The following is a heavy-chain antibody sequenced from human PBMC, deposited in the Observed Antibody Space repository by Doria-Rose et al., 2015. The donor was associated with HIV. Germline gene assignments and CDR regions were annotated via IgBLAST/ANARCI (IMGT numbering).Heavy chain of an antibody. D-gene: IGHD3-22*01. J-gene: IGHJ4*02. CDR3: VRDPPYFYDSRGFLPAY. V-gene: IGHV1-18*01. CDR1: GYTFINYG. CDR2: ISGYNGNT. Sequence: SCKTSGYTFINYGVSWVRQAPGQGLEWMGWISGYNGNTNYAQKFLGRVTMTTDTSTSTGYMDLRSLRSDDTAVYYCVRDPPYFYDSRGFLPAYWGQGTLVTVSP.